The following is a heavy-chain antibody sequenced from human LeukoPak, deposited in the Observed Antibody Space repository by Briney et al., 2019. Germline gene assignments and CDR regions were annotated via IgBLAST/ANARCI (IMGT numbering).Heavy chain of an antibody. CDR2: INHSGST. V-gene: IGHV4-34*01. CDR1: GGSFSGYY. J-gene: IGHJ1*01. D-gene: IGHD3-9*01. CDR3: ARGPRYYDILTGYVVGYLQH. Sequence: PSETLSLTCAVYGGSFSGYYWSWIRQPPGKGLEWIGEINHSGSTNYNPSLKSRVTISVDTSKNQFSLKLSSVTAADTAVYYCARGPRYYDILTGYVVGYLQHWGQGTLVTVSS.